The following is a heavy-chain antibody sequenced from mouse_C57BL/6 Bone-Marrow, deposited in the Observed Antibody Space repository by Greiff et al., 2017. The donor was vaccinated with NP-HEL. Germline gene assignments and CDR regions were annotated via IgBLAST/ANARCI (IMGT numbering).Heavy chain of an antibody. CDR2: IDPSDSET. V-gene: IGHV1-52*01. CDR1: GYTFTSYW. J-gene: IGHJ1*03. Sequence: QVQLQQPGAELVRPGSSVKLSCKASGYTFTSYWMHWVKQRPIQGLEWIGNIDPSDSETHYNQKFKDKATLTVDKSSSTAYMQLSSLTSEDSAVYYGARRYYSYWYFDVWGTGTTVTVSS. CDR3: ARRYYSYWYFDV. D-gene: IGHD2-12*01.